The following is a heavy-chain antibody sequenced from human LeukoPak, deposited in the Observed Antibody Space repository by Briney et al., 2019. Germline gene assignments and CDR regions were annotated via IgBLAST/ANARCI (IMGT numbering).Heavy chain of an antibody. V-gene: IGHV4-30-4*01. J-gene: IGHJ5*02. CDR2: IYYSGST. D-gene: IGHD1-14*01. CDR3: AREKGAGGRFDP. CDR1: GGSISSGDYY. Sequence: NASETLSLTCAVSGGSISSGDYYRSWIRQPPGKGLEWIGYIYYSGSTYYNPSLKSRVTISVDTSKNQFSLKLSSVTAADTAVYYCAREKGAGGRFDPWGQGTLVTVSS.